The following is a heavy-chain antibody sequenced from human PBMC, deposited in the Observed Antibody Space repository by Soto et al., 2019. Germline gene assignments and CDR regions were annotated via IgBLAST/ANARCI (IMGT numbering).Heavy chain of an antibody. D-gene: IGHD3-22*01. Sequence: QVQLQQWGAGLLKPSETLSLTCAVYGGSFSGYYWSWIRQPPGKGLEWIGEINHSGSTNYNPSLKSRVTVSVDTYKNQFSRKLCSVTAADTAVYYCARGPSTSGYSGQASDYWGQGTLVTVSS. CDR1: GGSFSGYY. J-gene: IGHJ4*02. CDR3: ARGPSTSGYSGQASDY. V-gene: IGHV4-34*01. CDR2: INHSGST.